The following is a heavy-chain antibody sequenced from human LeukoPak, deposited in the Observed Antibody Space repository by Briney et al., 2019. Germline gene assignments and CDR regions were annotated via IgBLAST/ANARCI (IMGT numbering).Heavy chain of an antibody. CDR2: ISYGGSNK. V-gene: IGHV3-30*18. D-gene: IGHD1-26*01. CDR1: GFTFSSYG. J-gene: IGHJ4*02. CDR3: AKDRSGSYWY. Sequence: GGSLRLSCAASGFTFSSYGMHWVRQAPGKGLEWVAVISYGGSNKYYADSVKGRFTISRDNSKNTLYLQMNSLRAEDTAVYYCAKDRSGSYWYWGQGTLVTVSS.